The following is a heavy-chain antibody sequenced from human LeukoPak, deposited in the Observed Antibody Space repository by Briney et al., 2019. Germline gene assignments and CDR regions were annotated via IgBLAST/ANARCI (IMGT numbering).Heavy chain of an antibody. CDR2: IKQDGSEK. D-gene: IGHD2-2*01. J-gene: IGHJ4*02. CDR3: ARDTGGGYSCYYC. Sequence: PGGSLRLSCAASGFTFSSYWMTWIRQAPGKGLEWVANIKQDGSEKFYVDSVKGRFTISRDNARNSLYLQMNSLRAEDTAVYYCARDTGGGYSCYYCWGQRTLVTVSS. V-gene: IGHV3-7*01. CDR1: GFTFSSYW.